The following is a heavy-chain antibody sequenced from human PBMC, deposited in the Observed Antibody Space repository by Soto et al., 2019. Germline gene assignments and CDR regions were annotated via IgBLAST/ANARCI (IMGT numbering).Heavy chain of an antibody. CDR1: GGTFSSYA. D-gene: IGHD2-15*01. V-gene: IGHV1-69*13. Sequence: VASVKVSCMASGGTFSSYAISWVRQAPGQGLEWMGGINPIFGTANYAQKFQGRVTITADETTSTAYMELSSLRSEDTAVYYCGRNRGYQIASCVMDVWGQGTTVTVSS. J-gene: IGHJ6*02. CDR3: GRNRGYQIASCVMDV. CDR2: INPIFGTA.